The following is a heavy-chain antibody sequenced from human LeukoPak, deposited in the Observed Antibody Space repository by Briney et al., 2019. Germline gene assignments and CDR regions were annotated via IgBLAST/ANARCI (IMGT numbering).Heavy chain of an antibody. Sequence: GESLKISCKGSGDSFTSYWNGWGRQMPGKGVEGMGGIYPRDSDTRYSPSFQGQVTISADKSINPAYLLWSSLKASDTAMYYCARLGYYYYYIHVWGKGTTATVSS. J-gene: IGHJ6*03. CDR3: ARLGYYYYYIHV. CDR1: GDSFTSYW. CDR2: IYPRDSDT. V-gene: IGHV5-51*01.